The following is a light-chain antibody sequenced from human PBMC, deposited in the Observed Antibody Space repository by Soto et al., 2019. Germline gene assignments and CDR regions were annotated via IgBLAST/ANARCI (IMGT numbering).Light chain of an antibody. J-gene: IGKJ2*01. V-gene: IGKV3D-20*02. Sequence: EIVLTQSPGTLSLSPGERATLSCRASQSVGSSYLAWYQQKPGQAPRLLIFDASTRATGIPDRFSGSGSGTDFTLTISRLEPEDFATYYCQQSYSTPRNTFGQGTKLEIK. CDR1: QSVGSSY. CDR3: QQSYSTPRNT. CDR2: DAS.